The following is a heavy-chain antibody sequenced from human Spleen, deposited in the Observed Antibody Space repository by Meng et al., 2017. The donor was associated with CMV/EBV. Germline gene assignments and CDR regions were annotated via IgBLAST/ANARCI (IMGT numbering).Heavy chain of an antibody. V-gene: IGHV1-69*05. CDR1: GGNLSSFA. J-gene: IGHJ5*02. CDR2: IIPIFGTT. Sequence: KVYCKASGGNLSSFAISWVRQAPGQGLEWMGGIIPIFGTTNYAQKFQGRVSITTDESTSTAYMELSNLRFDDTAVYYCARNRRGFDPWGQGTLVTVSS. CDR3: ARNRRGFDP.